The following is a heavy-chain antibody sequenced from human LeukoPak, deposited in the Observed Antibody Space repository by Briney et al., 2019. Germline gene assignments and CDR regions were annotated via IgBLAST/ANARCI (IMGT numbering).Heavy chain of an antibody. CDR2: IKKDGSEK. J-gene: IGHJ4*02. Sequence: GGSLRLSCAASGFTFSSYWMSWVRQAPGKGLEWVANIKKDGSEKYYVDSVKGRFTISRDNAKNSLYLQMNSLRAEDTAVYYCARDLSGVTGYTYGRGIDYWGQGTLVSVSS. D-gene: IGHD5-18*01. CDR3: ARDLSGVTGYTYGRGIDY. CDR1: GFTFSSYW. V-gene: IGHV3-7*01.